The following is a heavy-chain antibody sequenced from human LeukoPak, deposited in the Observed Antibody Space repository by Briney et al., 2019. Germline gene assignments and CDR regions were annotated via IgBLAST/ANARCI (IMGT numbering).Heavy chain of an antibody. J-gene: IGHJ5*02. CDR3: ARQAVVVPAAKGGFDP. CDR2: IYPGDSDT. CDR1: GYSFTSYW. D-gene: IGHD2-2*01. Sequence: PGESLKISCKGSGYSFTSYWIGWVRQMPGKGLEWMGIIYPGDSDTRYSPSFQGQVTISADKSISTAYLQWSSLKASDTAMYYCARQAVVVPAAKGGFDPWGQGTLVTVSS. V-gene: IGHV5-51*01.